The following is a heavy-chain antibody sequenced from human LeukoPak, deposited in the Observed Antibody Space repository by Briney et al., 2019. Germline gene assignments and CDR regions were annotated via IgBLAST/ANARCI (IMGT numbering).Heavy chain of an antibody. V-gene: IGHV3-7*01. CDR2: IKQDGSEK. CDR3: ARDYGSGSYLAPDFDY. CDR1: GFTFSSYW. Sequence: GESLRLSCAASGFTFSSYWMSWVRQAPGKGLEWVANIKQDGSEKYYVDSVKGRFTISRDNAKNSLYLQMNSLRAEDTAVYYCARDYGSGSYLAPDFDYWGQGTLVTVSS. D-gene: IGHD3-10*01. J-gene: IGHJ4*02.